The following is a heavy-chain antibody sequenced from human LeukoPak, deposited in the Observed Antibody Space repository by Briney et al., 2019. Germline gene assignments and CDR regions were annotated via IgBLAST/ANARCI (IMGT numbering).Heavy chain of an antibody. CDR1: GFTFDDYA. Sequence: PGGSLRLSCAASGFTFDDYAMHWVRQAPGKGLEWVSGISWNSGSIGYADSVKGRFTISRDNAKNSLYLQMNSLRAEDTAVYYCARAGGSYNRRFDPWGQGTLVTVSS. V-gene: IGHV3-9*01. D-gene: IGHD1-26*01. J-gene: IGHJ5*02. CDR2: ISWNSGSI. CDR3: ARAGGSYNRRFDP.